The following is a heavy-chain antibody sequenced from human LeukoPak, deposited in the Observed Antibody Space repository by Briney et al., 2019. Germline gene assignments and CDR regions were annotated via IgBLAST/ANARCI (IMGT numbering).Heavy chain of an antibody. J-gene: IGHJ4*02. V-gene: IGHV3-23*01. D-gene: IGHD1-26*01. CDR1: GFTFSNYA. CDR2: ISGSGSGGGT. Sequence: PGGSLRLSCTASGFTFSNYAMSWVRQAPGKGLEWVSNISGSGSGGGTYYADSVKGRFTISRDNSKNTLYLQMNSLRAEDTAVYYCAKGKWELGRFDYWGQGTLVTVSS. CDR3: AKGKWELGRFDY.